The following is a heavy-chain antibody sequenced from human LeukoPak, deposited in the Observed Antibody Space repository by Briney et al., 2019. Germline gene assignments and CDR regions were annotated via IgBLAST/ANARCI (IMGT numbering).Heavy chain of an antibody. Sequence: ASVKVSCKASGYTFTSYGISWVRQAPGQGLEWMGWISAYNGNTNYAQKLQGRVTMTTDTSTSTAYMELRSLGSDDTAVYYCARVPYCSSTSCYGILDYWGQGTLVTVSS. CDR2: ISAYNGNT. CDR3: ARVPYCSSTSCYGILDY. CDR1: GYTFTSYG. D-gene: IGHD2-2*01. V-gene: IGHV1-18*01. J-gene: IGHJ4*02.